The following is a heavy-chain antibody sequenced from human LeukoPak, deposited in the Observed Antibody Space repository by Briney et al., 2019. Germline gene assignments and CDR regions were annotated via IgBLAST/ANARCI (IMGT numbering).Heavy chain of an antibody. V-gene: IGHV4-39*01. CDR2: IYYSGST. CDR3: ARTRYYYNSRSYGAPYYFDY. J-gene: IGHJ4*02. D-gene: IGHD3-10*01. CDR1: GGSISSNSYY. Sequence: SETLSLTCAVSGGSISSNSYYWGWIRPPPGKGLEWIGSIYYSGSTYYNPSLKSRVTISVDTSKNQFSLKLSSVTAADTAVYYCARTRYYYNSRSYGAPYYFDYWGQGTLVTVSS.